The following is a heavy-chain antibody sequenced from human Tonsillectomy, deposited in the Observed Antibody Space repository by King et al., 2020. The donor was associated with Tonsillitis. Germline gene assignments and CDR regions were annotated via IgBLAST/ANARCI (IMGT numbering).Heavy chain of an antibody. D-gene: IGHD2-2*01. CDR1: GFTFSSYG. CDR2: ISYDGRNK. CDR3: AKDRDCSSTSCTSDYYYYGMDV. V-gene: IGHV3-30*18. J-gene: IGHJ6*02. Sequence: QLVQSGGGVVQPGRSLRLSCAASGFTFSSYGMHWVRQAPGKGLEWVAVISYDGRNKYYADSVKGRFTISRDNSKNTLYLQMTSLRAEDTAVYYCAKDRDCSSTSCTSDYYYYGMDVWGQGTTVTVSS.